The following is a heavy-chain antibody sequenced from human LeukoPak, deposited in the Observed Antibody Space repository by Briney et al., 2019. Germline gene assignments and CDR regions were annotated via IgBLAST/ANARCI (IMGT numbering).Heavy chain of an antibody. V-gene: IGHV4-39*07. D-gene: IGHD3-22*01. CDR1: GGSISSSIYY. CDR2: IYYSGNT. Sequence: SETLSLTCTVSGGSISSSIYYWGWIRQPPGQGLEWIGSIYYSGNTYYSPSLKSRVIISVDTSKNQFSLKLSSVTAADTAVYYCARGGSYYDSSLNVWGQGTTVTVSS. J-gene: IGHJ6*02. CDR3: ARGGSYYDSSLNV.